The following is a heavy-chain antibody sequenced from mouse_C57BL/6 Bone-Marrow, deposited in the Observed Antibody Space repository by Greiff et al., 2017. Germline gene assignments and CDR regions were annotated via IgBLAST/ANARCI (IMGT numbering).Heavy chain of an antibody. CDR3: ARSLGAMDY. J-gene: IGHJ4*01. V-gene: IGHV1-64*01. D-gene: IGHD3-1*01. CDR1: GYTFTSYR. CDR2: IHPNSGST. Sequence: VQLQQSGAELVKPGASVKLSCKASGYTFTSYRMHWVKQRPGQGLEWIGMIHPNSGSTNYNEKFKGKATLTVDKSSSTAYMQLSSLTSEDSTVYYYARSLGAMDYWGQGTSVTVSS.